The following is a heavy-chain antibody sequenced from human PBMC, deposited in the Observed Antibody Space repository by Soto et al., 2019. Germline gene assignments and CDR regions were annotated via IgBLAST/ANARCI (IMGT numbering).Heavy chain of an antibody. CDR1: GGSFSGYY. Sequence: SETLSLTCAVYGGSFSGYYWSWIRQPPGKGLEWIGEINHSGSTNYNPSLKSRVTISVDTSKNQFSLKLSSVTAADTAVYYCARGFIRGITMVRGVLYYYYYGMDVWGQGTTVTVSS. D-gene: IGHD3-10*01. V-gene: IGHV4-34*01. CDR2: INHSGST. CDR3: ARGFIRGITMVRGVLYYYYYGMDV. J-gene: IGHJ6*02.